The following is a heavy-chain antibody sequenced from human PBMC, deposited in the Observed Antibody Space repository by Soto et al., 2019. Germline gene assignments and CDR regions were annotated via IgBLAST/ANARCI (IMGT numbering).Heavy chain of an antibody. CDR3: ARDHYDSSGYYYHGAFDI. Sequence: GGSLRLSCAASGFTVRSTYMSWVRQAPGKGLEWVSVIYSGGSTYYADSVKGRFTISRDNSKNTLYLQMNSLRAEDTAVYYCARDHYDSSGYYYHGAFDIWGQGTMVTVSS. D-gene: IGHD3-22*01. J-gene: IGHJ3*02. CDR2: IYSGGST. CDR1: GFTVRSTY. V-gene: IGHV3-53*01.